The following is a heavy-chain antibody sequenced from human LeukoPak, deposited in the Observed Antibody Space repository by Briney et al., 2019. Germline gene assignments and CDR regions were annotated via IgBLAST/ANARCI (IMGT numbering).Heavy chain of an antibody. J-gene: IGHJ4*02. CDR2: INHSGST. Sequence: SETLSLTCTVSGGSISSSSYYWGWIRQPPGKGLEWIGEINHSGSTNYNPSLKSRVTISVDTSKNQFSLKLSSVTAADTAVYYCAKDLRRFGGVIKSPDYWGQGTLVTVSS. CDR3: AKDLRRFGGVIKSPDY. CDR1: GGSISSSSYY. D-gene: IGHD3-16*02. V-gene: IGHV4-39*07.